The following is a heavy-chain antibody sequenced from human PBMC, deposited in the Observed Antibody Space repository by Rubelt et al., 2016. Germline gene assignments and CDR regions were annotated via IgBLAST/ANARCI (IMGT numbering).Heavy chain of an antibody. J-gene: IGHJ4*02. D-gene: IGHD3-22*01. Sequence: QVQLQQWGAGLLKPSETLSLTCAVYGGSFSGYSWSWIRQPPGKGLEWIGEINHSGSTNYKPSLKSRVTISVDTSKNRFSRKLGSVTAADTAVYYCAGGKEGLGVTMMDYWGQGTLVTVSS. CDR1: GGSFSGYS. CDR3: AGGKEGLGVTMMDY. V-gene: IGHV4-34*01. CDR2: INHSGST.